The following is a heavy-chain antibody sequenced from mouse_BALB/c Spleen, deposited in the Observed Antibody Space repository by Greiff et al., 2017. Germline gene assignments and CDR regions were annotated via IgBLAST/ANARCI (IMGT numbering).Heavy chain of an antibody. V-gene: IGHV1-69*02. CDR1: GYTFTSYW. D-gene: IGHD3-1*01. CDR3: ARSGRTGFAY. J-gene: IGHJ3*01. CDR2: IDPSDSYT. Sequence: VQLQQPGAELVKPGASVKLSCKASGYTFTSYWMHWVKQRPGQGLEWIGEIDPSDSYTNYNQKFKGKATLTVDKSSSTAYMQLSSLTSEDSAVYYCARSGRTGFAYWGQGTLVTVSA.